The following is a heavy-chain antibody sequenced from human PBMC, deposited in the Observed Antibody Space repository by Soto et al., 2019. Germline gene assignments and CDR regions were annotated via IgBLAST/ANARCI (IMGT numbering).Heavy chain of an antibody. CDR1: GGSFSGYY. V-gene: IGHV4-34*01. CDR3: ASGRGIFGEVTPFDY. J-gene: IGHJ4*02. Sequence: QVQLQQWGAGLLKPSETLSLTCAVYGGSFSGYYWSWIRQPPGKGLEWIGEINDSGSTKYNPPLTSPATISVDTAKNQFSLKLSSVTAADTAVYYCASGRGIFGEVTPFDYWGQGTLVTVSS. CDR2: INDSGST. D-gene: IGHD3-3*01.